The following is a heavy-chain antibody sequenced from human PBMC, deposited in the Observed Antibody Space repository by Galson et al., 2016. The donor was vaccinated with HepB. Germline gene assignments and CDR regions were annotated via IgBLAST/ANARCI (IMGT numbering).Heavy chain of an antibody. CDR2: IYSNGAA. CDR3: ARGHRGSLGEAFDI. V-gene: IGHV3-53*04. Sequence: SLRLSCAASGFNVSTYYMTWVRQGPGKGLEWVSVIYSNGAAYYADSVRGRFSISRHTSKNTLYLQLNSLRTEDTALYYCARGHRGSLGEAFDIWGQGTLVTVSS. CDR1: GFNVSTYY. J-gene: IGHJ3*02. D-gene: IGHD5-12*01.